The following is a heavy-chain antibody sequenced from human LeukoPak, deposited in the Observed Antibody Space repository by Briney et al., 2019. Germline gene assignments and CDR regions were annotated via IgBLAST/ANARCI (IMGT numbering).Heavy chain of an antibody. CDR1: GYSISSGYY. V-gene: IGHV4-38-2*02. D-gene: IGHD5-18*01. CDR2: IYHSGST. Sequence: SETLSLTCTVSGYSISSGYYWGWIRQPPGKGLEWIGSIYHSGSTYYNPSLKSRVTISVDTSKNQFSLKLSSVTAADTAVYYCARARGRGYSYGRDAFDIWGQGTMVTVSS. J-gene: IGHJ3*02. CDR3: ARARGRGYSYGRDAFDI.